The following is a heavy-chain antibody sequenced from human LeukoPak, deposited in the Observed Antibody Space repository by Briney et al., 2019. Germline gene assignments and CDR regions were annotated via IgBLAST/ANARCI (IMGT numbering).Heavy chain of an antibody. Sequence: KPGGSLRLSCAASGFSFSNAWMNWVRQAPGKGLEWVGRIKRKNQSGATEYAAAVKGRFTISRDNSKNTLYLQMNSLRAEDTAVYYCAKGTDSGSDYWGQGTLVTVSS. CDR2: IKRKNQSGAT. CDR3: AKGTDSGSDY. V-gene: IGHV3-15*07. D-gene: IGHD1-26*01. CDR1: GFSFSNAW. J-gene: IGHJ4*02.